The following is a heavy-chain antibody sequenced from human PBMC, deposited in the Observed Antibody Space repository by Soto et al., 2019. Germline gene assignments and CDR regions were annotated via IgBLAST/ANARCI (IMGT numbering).Heavy chain of an antibody. CDR1: SFTFSTYD. D-gene: IGHD4-17*01. CDR2: VWYDGSKK. V-gene: IGHV3-33*01. CDR3: SRDPYSSATVTRMDY. J-gene: IGHJ4*02. Sequence: GGFLRVSAPASSFTFSTYDMHCLLRPPFKGLDWVARVWYDGSKKYYADSVKGRFTISRDNSKTTPYLQMNSLRDEDTAVVYCSRDPYSSATVTRMDYWGQGTLVNLS.